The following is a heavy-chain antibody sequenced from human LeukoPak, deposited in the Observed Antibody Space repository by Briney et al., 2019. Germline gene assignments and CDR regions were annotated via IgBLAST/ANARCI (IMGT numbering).Heavy chain of an antibody. D-gene: IGHD3-3*01. CDR2: INHSGST. CDR1: GGSFSGYY. J-gene: IGHJ6*03. V-gene: IGHV4-34*01. Sequence: SETLSLTCAVYGGSFSGYYWSWIRQPPGKGLEWIGEINHSGSTNYNPSLKSRVTISVDTSKNQFSLKLSSVTAADTAVYYCARGGPPYDFWSGYYSPSYYYYYMDVWGKGTTVTVSS. CDR3: ARGGPPYDFWSGYYSPSYYYYYMDV.